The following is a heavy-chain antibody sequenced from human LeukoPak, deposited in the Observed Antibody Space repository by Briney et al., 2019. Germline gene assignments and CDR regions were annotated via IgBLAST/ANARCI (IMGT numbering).Heavy chain of an antibody. J-gene: IGHJ2*01. CDR1: GGSISSSNW. V-gene: IGHV4-4*02. D-gene: IGHD1-14*01. CDR2: IYHSGST. Sequence: PSETLSLTCAVSGGSISSSNWWSWVRQPPGKGLEWIGEIYHSGSTNYNPSLKSRVTISVDTSKNQFSLKLSSVTAADTAVYYCARDLDRGPPPNFDLWGRAPWSLSPQ. CDR3: ARDLDRGPPPNFDL.